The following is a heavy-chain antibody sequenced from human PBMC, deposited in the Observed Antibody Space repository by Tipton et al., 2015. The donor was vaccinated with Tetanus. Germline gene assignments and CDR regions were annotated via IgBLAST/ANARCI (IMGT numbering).Heavy chain of an antibody. J-gene: IGHJ3*02. CDR2: IYYSGST. D-gene: IGHD3-22*01. Sequence: TLSLTCTVSGGSINPYYWSWVRQPPGKGLEWTGSIYYSGSTYYNPSLASRVTMSVDTSKIQFSLKVGSVTAADTAVYYCARLSSSANDAHAFDIWGQGTMVTVSS. V-gene: IGHV4-39*01. CDR3: ARLSSSANDAHAFDI. CDR1: GGSINPYY.